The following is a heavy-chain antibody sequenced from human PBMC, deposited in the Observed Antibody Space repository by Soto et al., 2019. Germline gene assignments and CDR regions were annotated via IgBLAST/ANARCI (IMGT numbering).Heavy chain of an antibody. CDR2: IIPILGTA. Sequence: QVQLVQSGAEVKKPGSSVKVSCKASGGTFSSYAISWVRQAPGQGLEWMGGIIPILGTANYAQKFQGRVTITADEYTSTAYMELSSLRSEDTAVYYCARVPSSYDSSGYYSFGWYFDLWGRGTLVTVSS. V-gene: IGHV1-69*12. CDR1: GGTFSSYA. CDR3: ARVPSSYDSSGYYSFGWYFDL. D-gene: IGHD3-22*01. J-gene: IGHJ2*01.